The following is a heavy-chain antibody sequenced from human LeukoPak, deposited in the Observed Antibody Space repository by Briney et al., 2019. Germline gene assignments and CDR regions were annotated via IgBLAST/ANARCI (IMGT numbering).Heavy chain of an antibody. Sequence: PSETLSLTCTVSGGSISSHYWNWIRQPPGKGLEWIGYIYYSGSTYYNPSLKSRVTISVDTSKNQFSLKLSSVTAADTAVYYCARDLAYYDILTGYYTRWFDPWGQGTLVTVSS. CDR3: ARDLAYYDILTGYYTRWFDP. D-gene: IGHD3-9*01. V-gene: IGHV4-59*11. J-gene: IGHJ5*02. CDR2: IYYSGST. CDR1: GGSISSHY.